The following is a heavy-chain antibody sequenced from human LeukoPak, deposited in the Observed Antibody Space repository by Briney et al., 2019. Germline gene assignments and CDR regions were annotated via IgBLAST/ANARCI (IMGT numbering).Heavy chain of an antibody. J-gene: IGHJ4*02. CDR2: IDPSGGST. CDR3: ARDNTSTGPFDY. Sequence: ASVKVSCKASGYTFTSYYMHWVRQAPGQGLEWMGIIDPSGGSTSYAQKFQGRVTMTRDTSTSTVYMELNSLRSEDTAVYCCARDNTSTGPFDYWGQGTLVTVSS. CDR1: GYTFTSYY. V-gene: IGHV1-46*01. D-gene: IGHD1-1*01.